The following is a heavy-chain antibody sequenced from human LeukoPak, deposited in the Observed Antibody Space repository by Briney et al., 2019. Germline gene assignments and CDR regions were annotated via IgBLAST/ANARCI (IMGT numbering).Heavy chain of an antibody. CDR2: ISNNGGYT. Sequence: GGSLRLSCAASGLTFSSPAMSWVRQAPGKGLEWVSAISNNGGYTYYADSVQGRFTISRDNSKSTLCLQMNSLRAEDTAVYYCAKQLGYCSDGSCYFPYWGQGTLVTVSS. J-gene: IGHJ4*02. D-gene: IGHD2-15*01. V-gene: IGHV3-23*01. CDR3: AKQLGYCSDGSCYFPY. CDR1: GLTFSSPA.